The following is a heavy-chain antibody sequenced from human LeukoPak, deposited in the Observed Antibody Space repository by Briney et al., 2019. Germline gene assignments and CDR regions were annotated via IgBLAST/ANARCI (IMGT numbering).Heavy chain of an antibody. Sequence: ASVKVSCKASGYTFTGYYMHWVRQAPGQGLEWMGRINPSSGGTNYAQKFQGRVTMTRDTSISTAYMELSSLRSDDTAVYYCARENTGYSYGYNYWGQGTLVTVSS. CDR1: GYTFTGYY. CDR2: INPSSGGT. J-gene: IGHJ4*02. V-gene: IGHV1-2*06. D-gene: IGHD5-18*01. CDR3: ARENTGYSYGYNY.